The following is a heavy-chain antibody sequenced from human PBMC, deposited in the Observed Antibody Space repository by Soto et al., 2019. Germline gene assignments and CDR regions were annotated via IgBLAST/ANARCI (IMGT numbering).Heavy chain of an antibody. J-gene: IGHJ4*02. CDR1: GFTFSTYD. Sequence: GGSLRLSCAASGFTFSTYDMHWVRQATGKGLERVSAIGSAGDTSYPASVKGRFTISRENAKNSLYLQMNSLRAGDTAVYYCARVVWGYSGYDYYFDYWGQGTLVTVSS. D-gene: IGHD5-12*01. V-gene: IGHV3-13*01. CDR3: ARVVWGYSGYDYYFDY. CDR2: IGSAGDT.